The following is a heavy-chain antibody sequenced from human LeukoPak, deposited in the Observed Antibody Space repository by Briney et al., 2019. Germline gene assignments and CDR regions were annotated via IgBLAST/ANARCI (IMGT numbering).Heavy chain of an antibody. D-gene: IGHD3-9*01. J-gene: IGHJ4*02. CDR1: GGSFSGYY. V-gene: IGHV4-34*01. CDR2: INHSGST. CDR3: ARGPLLTHRRYFDF. Sequence: SETLSLTCAVYGGSFSGYYWTWIRQSPEKGLEWIGEINHSGSTSYNPSLKSQVTISVDTSKNQFSLKLTSVTAADTAVYYCARGPLLTHRRYFDFWGQGTLVTISS.